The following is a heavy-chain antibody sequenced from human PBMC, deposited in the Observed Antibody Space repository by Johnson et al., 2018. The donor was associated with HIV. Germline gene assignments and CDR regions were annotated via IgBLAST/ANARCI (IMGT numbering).Heavy chain of an antibody. CDR2: ISYDGSNK. Sequence: QVQLVESGGGVVQPGRSLRLSCAASGFTFSNYAIHWVRQAPGKGLEWVAVISYDGSNKYYADSVKGRFTISRDTSKNTLYLQMNSLRAEDTAVYYCARDGGLGSTRADAFDIWCQGTMVTVSS. V-gene: IGHV3-30-3*01. CDR1: GFTFSNYA. J-gene: IGHJ3*02. D-gene: IGHD2-2*01. CDR3: ARDGGLGSTRADAFDI.